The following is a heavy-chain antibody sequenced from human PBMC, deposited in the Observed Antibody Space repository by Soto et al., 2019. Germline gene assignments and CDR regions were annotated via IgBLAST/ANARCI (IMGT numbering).Heavy chain of an antibody. V-gene: IGHV3-30-3*01. Sequence: QVQLVESGGGVVQPGRSLRLSCAASGFTFSSYAMHWVRQAPGKGLEWVAVISYDGSNKYYADSVKGRFTISRDNSKNTLYLQMNSLRAEDTAVYYCARDAEEYNWNYVGHWGQGTLVTVSS. D-gene: IGHD1-20*01. CDR2: ISYDGSNK. CDR1: GFTFSSYA. J-gene: IGHJ4*02. CDR3: ARDAEEYNWNYVGH.